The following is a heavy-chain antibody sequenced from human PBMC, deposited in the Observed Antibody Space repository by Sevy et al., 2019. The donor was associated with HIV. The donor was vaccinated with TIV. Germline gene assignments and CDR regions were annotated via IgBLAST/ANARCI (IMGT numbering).Heavy chain of an antibody. J-gene: IGHJ3*02. CDR3: ARKETLAAAGQRNAFDI. Sequence: SETLSLTCAVYGGSFSGYYWNWIRQPPGKGLEWIGEINHRGSTNYNPSLKSQVTISVDTSKNQFSLRLTSVTAADTAVYYCARKETLAAAGQRNAFDIWGQGTMVTVSS. CDR1: GGSFSGYY. V-gene: IGHV4-34*01. CDR2: INHRGST. D-gene: IGHD6-13*01.